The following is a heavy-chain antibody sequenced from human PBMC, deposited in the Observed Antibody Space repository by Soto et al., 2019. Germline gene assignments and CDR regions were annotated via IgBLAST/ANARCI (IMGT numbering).Heavy chain of an antibody. D-gene: IGHD4-4*01. J-gene: IGHJ4*02. CDR1: GGSISSGDYY. CDR3: ARDDYSNYGPFDY. Sequence: SETLSLTCTVSGGSISSGDYYWSWIRQPPGKGLEWIGYIYYSGSTYYNPSLKSRVTISVDTSKNQFSLKLSSVTAADTAVYYCARDDYSNYGPFDYWGQGTLVTVSS. V-gene: IGHV4-30-4*01. CDR2: IYYSGST.